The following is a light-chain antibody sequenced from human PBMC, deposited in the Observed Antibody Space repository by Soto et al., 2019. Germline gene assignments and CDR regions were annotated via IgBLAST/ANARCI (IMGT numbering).Light chain of an antibody. CDR2: GAS. V-gene: IGKV1-9*01. CDR1: QDISNY. CDR3: QRLNTYPFT. Sequence: DIQLTQSPSFLSASVGDRVTITCRTSQDISNYLAWYQQKPGKAPRLLISGASTLRSGVPSTFSGSGSGTEFTLTITSLQPEDFATYYCQRLNTYPFTVGPGTTVDLK. J-gene: IGKJ3*01.